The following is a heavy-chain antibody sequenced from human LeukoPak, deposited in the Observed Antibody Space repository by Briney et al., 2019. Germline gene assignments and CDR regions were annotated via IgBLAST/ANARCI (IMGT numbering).Heavy chain of an antibody. D-gene: IGHD5-12*01. CDR3: ARGAGLRFGDAFDI. CDR1: GYTFTGYY. J-gene: IGHJ3*02. V-gene: IGHV1-2*02. CDR2: INPNSGGT. Sequence: ASVKVSCKASGYTFTGYYMHWVRQAPGQGLEWMGWINPNSGGTNYAQKFQGRVTMTRDTSTSTAYMELSRLRSDDTAVYYCARGAGLRFGDAFDIWGQGTMVTVSS.